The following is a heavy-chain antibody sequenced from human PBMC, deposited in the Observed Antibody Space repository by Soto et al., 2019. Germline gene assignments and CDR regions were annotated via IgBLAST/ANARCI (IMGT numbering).Heavy chain of an antibody. V-gene: IGHV3-74*01. CDR1: GFTFRTYW. Sequence: EVQLVESGGGLVQPGGSLRLSCAASGFTFRTYWMHWVRHAPGKGLVWVSRINADGSSTTYADSVKGRFTISRDNAKKQRHLHLNSVRDGATAVYHCAREGWKGFCRGGSCSLEGHWGQGTLVTLSS. CDR2: INADGSST. J-gene: IGHJ4*01. D-gene: IGHD2-15*01. CDR3: AREGWKGFCRGGSCSLEGH.